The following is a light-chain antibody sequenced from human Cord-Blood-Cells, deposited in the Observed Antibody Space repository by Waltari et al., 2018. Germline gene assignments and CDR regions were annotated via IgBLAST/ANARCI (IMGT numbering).Light chain of an antibody. Sequence: DSVTLTCRASQSISSYLNWYQQKPGKAPKLLIYAASSLQSGVPSRFSGSGSGTDFTLTISSLQPEDFATYYCQQSYSTPLTFGGGTKVEIK. CDR3: QQSYSTPLT. J-gene: IGKJ4*01. V-gene: IGKV1-39*01. CDR2: AAS. CDR1: QSISSY.